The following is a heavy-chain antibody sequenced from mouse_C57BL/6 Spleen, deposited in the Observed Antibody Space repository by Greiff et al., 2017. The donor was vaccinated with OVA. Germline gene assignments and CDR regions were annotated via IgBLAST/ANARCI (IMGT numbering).Heavy chain of an antibody. Sequence: VKVVESGPELVKPGASVKISCKASGYAFSSSWMNWVKQRPGKGLEWIGRIYPGDGDTNYNGKFKGKATLTADKSSSTAYMQLSSLTSEDSAVYFCARSFNWFDYWGQGTTLTVSS. D-gene: IGHD4-1*02. V-gene: IGHV1-82*01. CDR1: GYAFSSSW. J-gene: IGHJ2*01. CDR3: ARSFNWFDY. CDR2: IYPGDGDT.